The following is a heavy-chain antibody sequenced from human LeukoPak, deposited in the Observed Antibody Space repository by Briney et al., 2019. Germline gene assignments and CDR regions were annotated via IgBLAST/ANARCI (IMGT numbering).Heavy chain of an antibody. D-gene: IGHD3-10*01. CDR1: GFTFSSFA. J-gene: IGHJ4*02. Sequence: PGGSLRLSCAASGFTFSSFAIHWVRQAPGKGLEWVAVISYDGSNKYYADSVKGRFTISRDNSKNTLSLQMNSLRVEDTALYYCAKDLGGPGSSPFGYWGQGTLVTVSS. CDR2: ISYDGSNK. V-gene: IGHV3-30*18. CDR3: AKDLGGPGSSPFGY.